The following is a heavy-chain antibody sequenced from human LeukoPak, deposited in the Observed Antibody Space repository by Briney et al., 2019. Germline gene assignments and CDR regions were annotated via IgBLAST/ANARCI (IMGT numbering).Heavy chain of an antibody. CDR1: GFTFSSYA. CDR2: ISYDGSNK. D-gene: IGHD6-13*01. CDR3: ARAGPGYSRTHSQH. J-gene: IGHJ1*01. V-gene: IGHV3-30-3*01. Sequence: PGGSLRLSCAASGFTFSSYAMHWVRQAPGKGLEWVAVISYDGSNKYYADSVKGRFTISRDNSKNTLYLQMNSLRAEDTAVYYCARAGPGYSRTHSQHWGQGTLVTVSS.